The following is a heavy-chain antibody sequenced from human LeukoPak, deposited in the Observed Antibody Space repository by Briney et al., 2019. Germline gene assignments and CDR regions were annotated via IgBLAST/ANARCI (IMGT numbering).Heavy chain of an antibody. CDR2: IYYSGST. CDR3: ARHLCSGGSCYSNWFDP. V-gene: IGHV4-59*08. Sequence: SVTLSLTCTVSGGPMRRYYWSWIPQPPGKGLEWIGYIYYSGSTNYNPSLKSGVTISVDTSKNQFSLKLSSVTAADTAVYYCARHLCSGGSCYSNWFDPWGRGTLVTVSS. CDR1: GGPMRRYY. J-gene: IGHJ5*02. D-gene: IGHD2-15*01.